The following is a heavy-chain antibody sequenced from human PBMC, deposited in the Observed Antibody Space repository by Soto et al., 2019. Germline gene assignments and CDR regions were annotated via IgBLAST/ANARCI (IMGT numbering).Heavy chain of an antibody. J-gene: IGHJ4*02. CDR2: IYYSGST. D-gene: IGHD3-22*01. CDR1: GGSISSYY. Sequence: QVQLQESGPGLVKPSETLSLTCTVSGGSISSYYWSWIRQPPGKGLEWIGYIYYSGSTNYNPSLKSRVTISGDTSKDQFSLKLSSVTAADTAVYYCARVPPDYYDSSAYYLDYWGQGTLVTVSS. V-gene: IGHV4-59*01. CDR3: ARVPPDYYDSSAYYLDY.